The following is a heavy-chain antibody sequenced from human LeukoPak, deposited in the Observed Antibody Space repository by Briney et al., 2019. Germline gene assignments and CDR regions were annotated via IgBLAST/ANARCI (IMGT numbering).Heavy chain of an antibody. Sequence: GGSLRLSCAASGFTVSSNYMSWVRQAPGKGLEWVSVIYSGGSTYYADSVKGRFTISRDNSKNTLYLQMNSLRAEDTAVYYCAKEFGFLEWLTPYYMDVWGKGTTVTVSS. D-gene: IGHD3-3*01. J-gene: IGHJ6*03. CDR1: GFTVSSNY. CDR3: AKEFGFLEWLTPYYMDV. V-gene: IGHV3-66*01. CDR2: IYSGGST.